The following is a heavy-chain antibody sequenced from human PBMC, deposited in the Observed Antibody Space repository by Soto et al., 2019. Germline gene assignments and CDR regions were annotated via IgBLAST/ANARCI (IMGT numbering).Heavy chain of an antibody. J-gene: IGHJ6*02. CDR3: ARGSSGWRPNYYYYGMDV. CDR2: ISAYNGNT. V-gene: IGHV1-18*01. CDR1: GYTFTSYG. Sequence: ASVKVSCKASGYTFTSYGISWVRQAPGQGLEWMGWISAYNGNTNYAQKLQGRVTMTTDTSTSTAYMELRSLRSDDTAVYYCARGSSGWRPNYYYYGMDVWGQGTTVTVSS. D-gene: IGHD6-19*01.